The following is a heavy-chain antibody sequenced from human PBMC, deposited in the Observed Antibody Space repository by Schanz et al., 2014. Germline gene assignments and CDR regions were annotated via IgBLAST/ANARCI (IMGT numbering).Heavy chain of an antibody. CDR1: GFIVSTKC. D-gene: IGHD4-17*01. V-gene: IGHV3-74*01. CDR2: TSNDGSFT. CDR3: VRDTDYHFDY. J-gene: IGHJ4*02. Sequence: EVQLVESGGGLVQPGGSLRLSCAASGFIVSTKCMTWVRQAPGKGLVWVSRTSNDGSFTTFADSVKGRFTISRDNAKNTLYLQMNSLRAEDTAVYYCVRDTDYHFDYWGQGTLVTVSS.